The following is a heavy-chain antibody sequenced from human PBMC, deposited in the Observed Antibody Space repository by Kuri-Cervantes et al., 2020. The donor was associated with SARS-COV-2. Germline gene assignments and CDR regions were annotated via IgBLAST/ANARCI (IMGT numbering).Heavy chain of an antibody. CDR3: ARDLTPERYCSSTSCYTDYDFWSNYLVDY. V-gene: IGHV3-21*01. J-gene: IGHJ4*02. D-gene: IGHD2-2*02. CDR2: ISSGSTYI. Sequence: GESLKISCAASGFTFSSYDMHWVRQAPGKGLEWVSSISSGSTYIYYADSVKGRFTISRDNAKNSLSLQLNSLRAEDTAVYYCARDLTPERYCSSTSCYTDYDFWSNYLVDYWGQGTLVTVSS. CDR1: GFTFSSYD.